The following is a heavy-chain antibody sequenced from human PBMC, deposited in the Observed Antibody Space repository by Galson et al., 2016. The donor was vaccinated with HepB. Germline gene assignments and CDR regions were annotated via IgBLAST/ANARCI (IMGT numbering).Heavy chain of an antibody. CDR3: ASREFGRPFDV. CDR2: VLASGST. CDR1: GGSLNSNRYL. J-gene: IGHJ3*01. V-gene: IGHV4-61*02. Sequence: TLSLTCTLSGGSLNSNRYLWTFIRQPAGKRLEWVGRVLASGSTTATPSLRSRVTMSIDTSSNRFYLRLISVTAADAAVYYCASREFGRPFDVWGQGSVVSVSS. D-gene: IGHD3-16*01.